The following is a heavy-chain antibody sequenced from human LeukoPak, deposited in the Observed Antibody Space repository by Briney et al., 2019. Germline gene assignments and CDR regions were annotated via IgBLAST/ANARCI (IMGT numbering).Heavy chain of an antibody. CDR1: GGSISRYY. CDR3: ARNGWFGELLDY. Sequence: PSETLSLTCILSGGSISRYYSRWLRQPAGKGLEWIGRIYTSGSTNYNPSLKSRVTMSIETSKNQFSLKLSSVTAADTVVYYCARNGWFGELLDYWGQGTLVIVSS. D-gene: IGHD3-10*01. CDR2: IYTSGST. V-gene: IGHV4-4*07. J-gene: IGHJ4*02.